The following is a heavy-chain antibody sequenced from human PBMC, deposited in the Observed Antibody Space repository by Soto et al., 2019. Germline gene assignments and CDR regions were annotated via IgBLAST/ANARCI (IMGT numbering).Heavy chain of an antibody. CDR2: ISYSGSTI. Sequence: GGSLRLSCAASGFTFSDYYMSWIRQAPGKGLEWVSYISYSGSTIYYADSVKGRFTISRDNAKNSLYLQMNSLRSEDTAVYYCAKDPDSLSGSYPHFGGMDVWGQGTTVTVSS. CDR1: GFTFSDYY. CDR3: AKDPDSLSGSYPHFGGMDV. D-gene: IGHD3-10*01. V-gene: IGHV3-11*04. J-gene: IGHJ6*02.